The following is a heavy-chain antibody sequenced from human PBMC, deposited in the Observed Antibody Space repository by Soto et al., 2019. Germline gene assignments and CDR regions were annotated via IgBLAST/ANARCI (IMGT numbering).Heavy chain of an antibody. CDR2: IIPYNDNT. Sequence: EASVKVSCKASGYIFSDYGINWVRLAPGQGLEWMGWIIPYNDNTKYAENFQGRVTLTTDTSTNTVYMELRSLTPDDTGVYYCTRDEQLAHYYGMDVWGQGTTVTVSS. V-gene: IGHV1-18*01. CDR3: TRDEQLAHYYGMDV. J-gene: IGHJ6*02. CDR1: GYIFSDYG. D-gene: IGHD6-6*01.